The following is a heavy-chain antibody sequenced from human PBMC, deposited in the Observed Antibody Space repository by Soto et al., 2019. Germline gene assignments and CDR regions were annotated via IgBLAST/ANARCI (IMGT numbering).Heavy chain of an antibody. V-gene: IGHV3-48*03. CDR3: ARDREYYDSSGPLPHAFDT. CDR2: ISISGSTI. CDR1: GFTFSSYE. J-gene: IGHJ3*02. Sequence: GGSLRLSCAASGFTFSSYEMNWVRQDPGKGLEWVSYISISGSTIYYADSVKGRFTISRDNAKNSLYLQMNSLRAEDTAVYYCARDREYYDSSGPLPHAFDTWGQGTMVTVSS. D-gene: IGHD3-22*01.